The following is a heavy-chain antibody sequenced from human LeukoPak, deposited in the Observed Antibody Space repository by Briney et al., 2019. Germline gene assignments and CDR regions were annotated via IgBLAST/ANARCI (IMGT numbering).Heavy chain of an antibody. V-gene: IGHV1-3*01. CDR1: GYTFTSYA. CDR2: INAGNGNT. J-gene: IGHJ4*02. CDR3: ASRIVGATRGGFDY. D-gene: IGHD1-26*01. Sequence: ASVKVSCKASGYTFTSYAMHWVRQAPGQRLEWMGWINAGNGNTKYSQKFQGRVTITRDTSASTVYMELSSLRSEDTAVYYCASRIVGATRGGFDYWGQGTLVTVSS.